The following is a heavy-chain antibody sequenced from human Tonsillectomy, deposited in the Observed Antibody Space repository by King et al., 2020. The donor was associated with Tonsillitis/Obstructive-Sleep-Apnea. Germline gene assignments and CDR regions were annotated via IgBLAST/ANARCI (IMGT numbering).Heavy chain of an antibody. V-gene: IGHV3-30*01. CDR3: ARDRLIAVAGQFDY. D-gene: IGHD6-19*01. CDR1: GFTFSSYA. CDR2: ISYDGSNK. J-gene: IGHJ4*02. Sequence: QLVPSGGGVVQPGRSLRLSCAASGFTFSSYAMRWVRQAPGKGLEWVAVISYDGSNKYYADSVKGRFTISRDNSKNTLYLQMNSLRAEDTAVYYCARDRLIAVAGQFDYWGQGTLVTVSS.